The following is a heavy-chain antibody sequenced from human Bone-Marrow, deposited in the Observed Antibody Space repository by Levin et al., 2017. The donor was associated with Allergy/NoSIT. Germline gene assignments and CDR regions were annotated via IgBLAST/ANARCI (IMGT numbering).Heavy chain of an antibody. CDR1: GASISSDNW. V-gene: IGHV4-4*02. J-gene: IGHJ4*02. Sequence: LSLTCAVSGASISSDNWWSWVRQPPGKGLEWIGEIHHSGGINSNPSLMSRVTISVDTSKNQFSLRLSSVTAADTALYYCARNGYDSVEYGGQGSLVIVSS. CDR3: ARNGYDSVEY. D-gene: IGHD5-24*01. CDR2: IHHSGGI.